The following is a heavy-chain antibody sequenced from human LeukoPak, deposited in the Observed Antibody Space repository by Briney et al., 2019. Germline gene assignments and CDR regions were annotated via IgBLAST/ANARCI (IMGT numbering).Heavy chain of an antibody. CDR3: ARDSDYGGNSDY. D-gene: IGHD4-23*01. V-gene: IGHV3-21*06. CDR1: GFSFSTYS. Sequence: KPGGSLRLSCAASGFSFSTYSLNWVRQAPGKGLEWVSSISSSSSYIYYADSVKGRFIISRDNAKNSLSLQMNSLRAEDTAVYYCARDSDYGGNSDYWGQGTLVTVSS. CDR2: ISSSSSYI. J-gene: IGHJ4*02.